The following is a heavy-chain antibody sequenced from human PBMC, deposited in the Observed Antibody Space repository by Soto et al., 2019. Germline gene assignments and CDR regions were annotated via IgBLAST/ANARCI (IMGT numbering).Heavy chain of an antibody. V-gene: IGHV4-4*02. CDR3: GRVGERGGVLAH. D-gene: IGHD3-16*01. Sequence: QVQLQESGPGLVKPSGTLSLTCAVSGGSISSSNWWSWVRQPPGKGLEWIGEIYHSGNTNYSPSLKSRIPMSIEKSKNHFSLGLRSVTAADTAVYYCGRVGERGGVLAHWGQGTLVTVSS. CDR2: IYHSGNT. CDR1: GGSISSSNW. J-gene: IGHJ4*02.